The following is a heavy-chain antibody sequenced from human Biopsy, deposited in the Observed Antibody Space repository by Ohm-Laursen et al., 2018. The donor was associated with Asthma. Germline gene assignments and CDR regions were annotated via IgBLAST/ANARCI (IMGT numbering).Heavy chain of an antibody. CDR3: AAGRTSLQGESLI. Sequence: GASVKVSCNASGVALSGYTFEWVRQARGLGLEWIAWIVFASGATNYAQNFQDRLTVTHDMSAGSVSMELRGLSSTDTAVYYCAAGRTSLQGESLIWGQGTLVSVSS. CDR1: GVALSGYT. J-gene: IGHJ4*01. D-gene: IGHD2/OR15-2a*01. CDR2: IVFASGAT. V-gene: IGHV1-58*01.